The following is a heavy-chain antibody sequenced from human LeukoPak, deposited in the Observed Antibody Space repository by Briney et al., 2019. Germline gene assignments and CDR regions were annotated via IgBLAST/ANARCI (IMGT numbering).Heavy chain of an antibody. CDR3: ATSRGRGALDL. CDR1: GFTVSNNY. J-gene: IGHJ3*01. V-gene: IGHV3-53*01. Sequence: SXAXSGFTVSNNYMSWVRPAPGKGLEWVSVIYSGGSTYYADSVKGRFTISRDSSKNTLYLQMNSLRAEDTAVYYCATSRGRGALDLWGQGTMVTVSS. CDR2: IYSGGST.